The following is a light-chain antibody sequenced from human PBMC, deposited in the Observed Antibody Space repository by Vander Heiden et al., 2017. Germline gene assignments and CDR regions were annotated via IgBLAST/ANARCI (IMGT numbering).Light chain of an antibody. Sequence: EIVLTQSPATLSLSPGERATLSCRASQSVSSYLAWYQQKPGQAPRLLIYDASNRATGIPARCSGSGAGTDFTPTISSLEPEDFAVYYCQQRSNWPPFCQGTKVEIK. CDR1: QSVSSY. CDR2: DAS. CDR3: QQRSNWPP. V-gene: IGKV3-11*01. J-gene: IGKJ1*01.